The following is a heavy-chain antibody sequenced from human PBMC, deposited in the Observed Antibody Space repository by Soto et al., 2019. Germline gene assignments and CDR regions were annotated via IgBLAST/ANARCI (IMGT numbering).Heavy chain of an antibody. V-gene: IGHV4-59*01. CDR2: IYYMGNI. Sequence: SETLSLTCSVSGESISSYYCRWIRQPPGKGLEYIGYIYYMGNINYNPSLKSRVTISADTSKNQVSLKLNFVTAADTAVYYCARGGFFGVADDAFDIWGQGTMVTVSS. CDR1: GESISSYY. CDR3: ARGGFFGVADDAFDI. J-gene: IGHJ3*02. D-gene: IGHD3-3*01.